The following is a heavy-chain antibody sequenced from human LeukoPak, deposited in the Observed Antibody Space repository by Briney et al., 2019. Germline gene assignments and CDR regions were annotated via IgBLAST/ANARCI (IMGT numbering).Heavy chain of an antibody. Sequence: PGGSLRLSCAASGFTFSTYSMNWVRQAPVKGLEWVSYISVSRSIIYYADSVKGRFTISRDDAKNSLYLQMNSLRAEDTAVYYCASRTVNSGSLLPFDYWGQGTLVTVSS. D-gene: IGHD1-26*01. CDR2: ISVSRSII. CDR3: ASRTVNSGSLLPFDY. J-gene: IGHJ4*02. CDR1: GFTFSTYS. V-gene: IGHV3-48*01.